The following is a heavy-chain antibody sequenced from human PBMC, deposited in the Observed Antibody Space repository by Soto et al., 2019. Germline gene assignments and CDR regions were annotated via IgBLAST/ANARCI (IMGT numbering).Heavy chain of an antibody. Sequence: QVQLVESGGGVVQPGRSLRLSCAASGFTFRSHGMHWVRQAPGKGLEWVAVISYDGSNKYYADSVKGRFTISRDNSKNTLYLQMNSLRAEDTAVYYCAKGGVDTSMAMAFDYWGQGTLVTVSS. D-gene: IGHD5-18*01. J-gene: IGHJ4*02. CDR2: ISYDGSNK. CDR3: AKGGVDTSMAMAFDY. V-gene: IGHV3-30*18. CDR1: GFTFRSHG.